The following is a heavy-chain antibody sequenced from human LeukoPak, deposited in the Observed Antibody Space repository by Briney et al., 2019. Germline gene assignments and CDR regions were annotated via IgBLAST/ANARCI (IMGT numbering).Heavy chain of an antibody. Sequence: GGSLRLSCATSGFTFDDYGMHWVRQAPGKGLEWVSAISGSGGSTYDADSVKGRFTISRDNSKNTLYLQMNSLRAEDTAVYYCAKDFVYSYGYWGQGTLVIVSS. CDR3: AKDFVYSYGY. V-gene: IGHV3-23*01. J-gene: IGHJ4*02. D-gene: IGHD5-18*01. CDR2: ISGSGGST. CDR1: GFTFDDYG.